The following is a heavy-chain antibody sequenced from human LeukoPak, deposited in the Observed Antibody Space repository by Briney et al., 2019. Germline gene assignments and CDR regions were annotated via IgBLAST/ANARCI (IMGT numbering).Heavy chain of an antibody. CDR1: GFTFSRYW. V-gene: IGHV3-21*01. J-gene: IGHJ6*03. Sequence: GGSLRLSCAASGFTFSRYWMTWVRQAPGKGLERVSSISSSSSYIYYADSVKGRFTISRDNAKNSLYLQMNSLRAEDTAVYYCARDRWELLGYYYMDVWGKGTTVTVSS. D-gene: IGHD1-26*01. CDR3: ARDRWELLGYYYMDV. CDR2: ISSSSSYI.